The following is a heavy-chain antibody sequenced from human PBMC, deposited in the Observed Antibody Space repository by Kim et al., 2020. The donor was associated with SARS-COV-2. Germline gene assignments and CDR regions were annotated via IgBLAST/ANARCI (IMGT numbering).Heavy chain of an antibody. Sequence: RYSPSFQGQVTISADKSISAAFLQWSSLKASDTAMYYCARLLHQRGSFDYWGQGTLVTVSS. V-gene: IGHV5-51*01. D-gene: IGHD3-16*01. CDR3: ARLLHQRGSFDY. J-gene: IGHJ4*02.